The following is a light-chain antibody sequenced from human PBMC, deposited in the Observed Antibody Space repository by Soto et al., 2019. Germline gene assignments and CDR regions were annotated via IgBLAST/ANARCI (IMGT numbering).Light chain of an antibody. J-gene: IGKJ1*01. V-gene: IGKV3-11*01. Sequence: EIVSTQSPATLSLSPGERATLSCRASQSVSSYLAWYQQKPGQAPRLLIYDASSRATGIPARFSGSGSGTDFTLTISSLEPEDFAVYYCQRRSNWPVTFGQGTKVEIK. CDR1: QSVSSY. CDR2: DAS. CDR3: QRRSNWPVT.